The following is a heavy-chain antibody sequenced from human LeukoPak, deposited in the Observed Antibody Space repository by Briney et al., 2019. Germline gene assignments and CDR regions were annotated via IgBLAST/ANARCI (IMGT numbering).Heavy chain of an antibody. D-gene: IGHD1-1*01. CDR2: ISASARNT. Sequence: HPGGSLRLSCAASGFTFSNYAMTWVRQAPGKGLECVSVISASARNTDYADSVKGRFTISRDNSKNTLSLQMNSLRAEDTAIYYCAKLVGTGAIPTDYWGRGTLVTVSS. CDR1: GFTFSNYA. CDR3: AKLVGTGAIPTDY. V-gene: IGHV3-23*01. J-gene: IGHJ4*02.